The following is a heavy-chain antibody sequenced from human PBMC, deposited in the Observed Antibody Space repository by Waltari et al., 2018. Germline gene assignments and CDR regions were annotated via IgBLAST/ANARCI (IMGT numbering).Heavy chain of an antibody. CDR3: AGSYDISSGYQAFI. CDR2: VYKSGTT. V-gene: IGHV4-59*03. D-gene: IGHD3-3*01. Sequence: QLQLQESGPGLVKPSEILSLTCHLSGDSIGSYYWNWFRQAPGKEPEWIGNVYKSGTTNRNPSLKSRVTISVNTFKNQFSLKMTAVTAADTAVYYCAGSYDISSGYQAFIWGQGTKVTVSS. J-gene: IGHJ3*02. CDR1: GDSIGSYY.